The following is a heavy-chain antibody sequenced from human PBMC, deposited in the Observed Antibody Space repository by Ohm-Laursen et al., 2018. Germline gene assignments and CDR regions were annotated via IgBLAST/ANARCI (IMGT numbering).Heavy chain of an antibody. Sequence: SETLSLTCTVSGASISGYYWSWIRQPPGKGLEWIGYIYYSGSTNYNPSLKSRVTISVDTSKNQFSLKLSSVTAADTAVYYCARGGGYYYDSSGYYSIDYWGQGTLVTVSS. V-gene: IGHV4-59*12. CDR1: GASISGYY. D-gene: IGHD3-22*01. CDR2: IYYSGST. J-gene: IGHJ4*02. CDR3: ARGGGYYYDSSGYYSIDY.